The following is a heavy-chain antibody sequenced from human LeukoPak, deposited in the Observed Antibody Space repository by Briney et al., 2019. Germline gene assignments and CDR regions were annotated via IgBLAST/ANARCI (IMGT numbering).Heavy chain of an antibody. CDR1: GGTFSSYA. V-gene: IGHV1-69*04. CDR2: IIPILGIA. J-gene: IGHJ5*02. D-gene: IGHD2-2*02. CDR3: ARGISVVVPAAIGWFDP. Sequence: SVKASCKASGGTFSSYAISWVRQAPGQGLEWMGRIIPILGIANYAQKFQGRVTITADKSTSTAYMELSSLRSEDTAVYYCARGISVVVPAAIGWFDPWGQGTLVTVSS.